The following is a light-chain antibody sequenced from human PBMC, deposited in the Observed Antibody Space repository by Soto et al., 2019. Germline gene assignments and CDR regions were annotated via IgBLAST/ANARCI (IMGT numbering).Light chain of an antibody. CDR3: QVWDVFSDHYV. CDR2: DNS. CDR1: HIGSKS. Sequence: HELTQPPSGAMGPGQTAPNSRGGNHIGSKSVHWNQQKPGQAPVWVVYDNSARPSGIPERFSGSNSGNTATLTISRVEAGDEADYYCQVWDVFSDHYVFGTGTKVTVL. V-gene: IGLV3-21*02. J-gene: IGLJ1*01.